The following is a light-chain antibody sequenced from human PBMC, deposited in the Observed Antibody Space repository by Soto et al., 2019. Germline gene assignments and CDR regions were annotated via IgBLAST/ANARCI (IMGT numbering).Light chain of an antibody. Sequence: EIVLTQSPGTLSLSPGERATLLCRARRSVNNKYLAWYQQKPGQAPRPLSFGASSRTTGIPDRFIGSGCGTEFILTISRLEPDDFAIYHCHQHGGSPETFGQGTTGDIK. CDR1: RSVNNKY. CDR3: HQHGGSPET. V-gene: IGKV3-20*01. J-gene: IGKJ1*01. CDR2: GAS.